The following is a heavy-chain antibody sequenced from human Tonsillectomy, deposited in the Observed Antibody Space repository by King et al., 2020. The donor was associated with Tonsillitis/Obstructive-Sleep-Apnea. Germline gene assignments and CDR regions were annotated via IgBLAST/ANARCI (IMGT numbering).Heavy chain of an antibody. V-gene: IGHV4-4*02. Sequence: VQLQESGPGLVRPSGTLSLTCAVSGGSISTSNWWNWVRQPPGKGLEWIGEIYHRGRTNYTPSLKSRVTISVDKSKNQFSLKLTSATAADTAVYYCARLITGEDDRAYWYFDLWGRGTLVTVSS. CDR3: ARLITGEDDRAYWYFDL. J-gene: IGHJ2*01. CDR1: GGSISTSNW. D-gene: IGHD7-27*01. CDR2: IYHRGRT.